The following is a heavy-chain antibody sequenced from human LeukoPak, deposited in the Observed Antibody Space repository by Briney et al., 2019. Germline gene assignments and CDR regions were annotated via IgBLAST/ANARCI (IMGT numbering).Heavy chain of an antibody. CDR1: GASISDYY. V-gene: IGHV4-4*07. J-gene: IGHJ4*02. D-gene: IGHD2-21*02. CDR2: LYTRGST. CDR3: ARDNCGGDCFHDY. Sequence: PSETLSLTCTVSGASISDYYWSWIRQSAGKGLEWIGHLYTRGSTNYSPSLKSRVTMSVDTSKNQFSLRLNSLTAADTAIYYCARDNCGGDCFHDYWGQGTLVTVSS.